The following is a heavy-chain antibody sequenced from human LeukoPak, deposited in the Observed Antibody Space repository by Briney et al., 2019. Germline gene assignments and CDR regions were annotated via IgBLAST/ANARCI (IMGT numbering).Heavy chain of an antibody. Sequence: WGSLTLSCAASGFTFSSYSMNWVRQAPGKGLEWGSSISSSSSYIYYADSVKGRFTISRDNAKNSLYLQMNSLRAEDTAVYYCVREQKSSGWYAVDYWGQGTLVTVSS. CDR1: GFTFSSYS. V-gene: IGHV3-21*01. CDR2: ISSSSSYI. D-gene: IGHD6-19*01. CDR3: VREQKSSGWYAVDY. J-gene: IGHJ4*02.